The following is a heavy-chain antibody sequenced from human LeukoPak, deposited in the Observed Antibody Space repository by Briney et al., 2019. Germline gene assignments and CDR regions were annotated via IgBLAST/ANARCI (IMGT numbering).Heavy chain of an antibody. CDR3: AKDREQWRHTFDY. D-gene: IGHD6-19*01. CDR2: ISGSGGST. Sequence: PGGSLRLSCAASGFTFSSYAMSWVRQAPGKGLEWVSAISGSGGSTYYADSVKGRSTISRDNSKNTLYLQMNSLRAEDTAVYYCAKDREQWRHTFDYWGQGTLVTVSS. CDR1: GFTFSSYA. V-gene: IGHV3-23*01. J-gene: IGHJ4*02.